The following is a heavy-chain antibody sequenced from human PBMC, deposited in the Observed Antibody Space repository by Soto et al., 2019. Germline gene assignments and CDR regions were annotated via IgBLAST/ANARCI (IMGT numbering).Heavy chain of an antibody. CDR3: AARPSYYDFWSGYEPSWFDH. V-gene: IGHV1-58*01. D-gene: IGHD3-3*01. CDR1: GFTFTSSA. CDR2: IVVGSGNT. J-gene: IGHJ5*02. Sequence: AASVKVSCKASGFTFTSSAVQWVRQARGQRLEWIGWIVVGSGNTNYAQKFQERVTITRDMSTSTAYMELSSMRSEDTAVYYCAARPSYYDFWSGYEPSWFDHWRQGTLVTVSS.